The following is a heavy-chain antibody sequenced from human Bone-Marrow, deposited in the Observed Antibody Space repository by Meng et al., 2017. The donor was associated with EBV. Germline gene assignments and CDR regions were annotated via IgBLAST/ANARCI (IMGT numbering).Heavy chain of an antibody. CDR3: ARGTYDRPVDP. D-gene: IGHD3-16*01. Sequence: QVHLVHWGAEVKKPGASAKGSCKASGYTVTSYDIHWVRQATGQGLEWMGWMNPNSGNTGYAQKFQDRVTMTRNTSISTAYMELSSLRSEDTAVYYCARGTYDRPVDPWGQGTLVTVSS. CDR1: GYTVTSYD. J-gene: IGHJ5*02. V-gene: IGHV1-8*01. CDR2: MNPNSGNT.